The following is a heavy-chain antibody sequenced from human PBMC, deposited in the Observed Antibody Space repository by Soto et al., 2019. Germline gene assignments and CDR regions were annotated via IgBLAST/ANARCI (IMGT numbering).Heavy chain of an antibody. CDR3: ARGRGHSKLVHGSGWFDP. CDR1: GGSFSGYY. V-gene: IGHV4-34*01. D-gene: IGHD6-13*01. CDR2: INHSGST. Sequence: KPSETLSLTCAVYGGSFSGYYWSWIRQPPGKGLEWIGEINHSGSTNYNPSLKSRVTISVDTSKNQFSLKLSSVTAADTAVYYCARGRGHSKLVHGSGWFDPWDQGTLVTVSS. J-gene: IGHJ5*02.